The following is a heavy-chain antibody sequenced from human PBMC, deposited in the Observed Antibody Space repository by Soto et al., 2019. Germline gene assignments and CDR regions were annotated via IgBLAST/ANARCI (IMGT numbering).Heavy chain of an antibody. V-gene: IGHV4-39*01. CDR3: ARQQATYYYGSGSPWFDP. CDR2: IYYSGST. D-gene: IGHD3-10*01. CDR1: GGSISSSSYY. Sequence: PSETLSLTCTVSGGSISSSSYYWGWIRQPPGKGLEWIGSIYYSGSTYYNPSLKSRVTISVDTSKNQFSLKLSSVTAADTAVYYCARQQATYYYGSGSPWFDPVGPGTLLTVSS. J-gene: IGHJ5*02.